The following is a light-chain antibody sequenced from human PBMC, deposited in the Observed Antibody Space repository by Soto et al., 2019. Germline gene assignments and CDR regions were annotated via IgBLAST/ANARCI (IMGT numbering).Light chain of an antibody. J-gene: IGKJ2*01. CDR2: GAS. CDR1: QSVSSK. V-gene: IGKV3-15*01. CDR3: QQYNNWPQT. Sequence: EIVMTQSPVTLSVSPGERATLSGRASQSVSSKLAWYQQKPGQAPRLLIYGASTRATGIPARFSGSGSGTELTLSISSLQSEDFAVYYCQQYNNWPQTFGQGTKLEIK.